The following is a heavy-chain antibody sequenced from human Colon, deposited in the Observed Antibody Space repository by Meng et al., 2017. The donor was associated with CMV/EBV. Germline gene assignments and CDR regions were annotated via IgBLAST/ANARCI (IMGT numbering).Heavy chain of an antibody. J-gene: IGHJ4*02. CDR2: INHSGST. D-gene: IGHD6-13*01. CDR3: ASILFAAAAGGWGGY. Sequence: QLQQWGSRILKPSDPLSLTCAVYGGSFSGYYWCWIRQPPGKGLEWIGEINHSGSTNYNPSLKSLVTISVDTSKHQFSLKLSSVTAADTAVYYCASILFAAAAGGWGGYWGQGTLVTVSS. V-gene: IGHV4-34*01. CDR1: GGSFSGYY.